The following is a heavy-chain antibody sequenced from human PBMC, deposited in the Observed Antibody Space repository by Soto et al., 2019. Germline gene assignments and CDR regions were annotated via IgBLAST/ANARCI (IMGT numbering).Heavy chain of an antibody. CDR3: ARLVRPPRSFYYYYYGMDV. D-gene: IGHD6-6*01. Sequence: GASVKVSCKASGGTFSSYAISWVRQAPGQGLEWMGGIIPIFGTANYAPKFQGRVTITADKSTSTAYMELSSLRSEDTAVYYCARLVRPPRSFYYYYYGMDVWGQGTTVTVSS. CDR2: IIPIFGTA. J-gene: IGHJ6*02. CDR1: GGTFSSYA. V-gene: IGHV1-69*06.